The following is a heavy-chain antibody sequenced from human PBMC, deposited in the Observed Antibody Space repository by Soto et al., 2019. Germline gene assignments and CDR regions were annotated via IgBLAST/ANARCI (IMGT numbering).Heavy chain of an antibody. CDR3: ARLLVAGITYYFDS. Sequence: ITLKESGPTLVKPTQPLTLTCTFSGFSLSSSGVVVRWIRQPPGNALEWLTFIYWDDDKRYSPSLKSRLTRTKDTSKNQVVPTLTNMDPVDTATYYCARLLVAGITYYFDSGGQVPLLTVSS. CDR1: GFSLSSSGVV. J-gene: IGHJ4*02. CDR2: IYWDDDK. D-gene: IGHD2-21*01. V-gene: IGHV2-5*02.